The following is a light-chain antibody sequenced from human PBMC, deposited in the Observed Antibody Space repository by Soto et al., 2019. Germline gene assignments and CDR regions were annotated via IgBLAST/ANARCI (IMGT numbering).Light chain of an antibody. V-gene: IGLV1-36*01. J-gene: IGLJ3*02. CDR2: FDD. CDR3: SAWDDNRHGWV. CDR1: TSNIGNHD. Sequence: QSVLTQPPSVSQAPGQRVTISCSGSTSNIGNHDVNWYQHLPGKPPKLLIYFDDLLPSGVSDRFSGSRSGTSASLAISGLLSEDEGDYYCSAWDDNRHGWVFGGGTKLTVL.